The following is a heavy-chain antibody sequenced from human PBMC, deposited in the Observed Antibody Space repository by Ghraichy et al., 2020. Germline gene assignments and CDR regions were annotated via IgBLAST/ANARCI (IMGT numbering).Heavy chain of an antibody. J-gene: IGHJ6*02. CDR2: ISGSGGDT. CDR3: AKGIAAGTTTISYYYNGMDV. D-gene: IGHD6-13*01. CDR1: GFTFSSYV. V-gene: IGHV3-23*01. Sequence: GGSLRLSCAASGFTFSSYVMSWVRQAPRKVLEWVSGISGSGGDTYYADSVKGRFTISRDNSKNTLYLQMNSLRAEDTAVYYCAKGIAAGTTTISYYYNGMDVWGQGTTVTVSS.